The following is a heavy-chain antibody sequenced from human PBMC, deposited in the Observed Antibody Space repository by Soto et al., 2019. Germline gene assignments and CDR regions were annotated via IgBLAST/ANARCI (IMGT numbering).Heavy chain of an antibody. CDR3: ARVPSGMFDY. CDR1: GYTFTSYD. V-gene: IGHV1-8*01. Sequence: HVQLVQSGAEVKSPGASVKVSCKASGYTFTSYDINWVRQATGQGFEWMGWMNPKSGGTRYIQKFQGRVTMTRDTSISTAYMELSSLTCEHTACHYCARVPSGMFDYWGQGTLVTVSS. CDR2: MNPKSGGT. J-gene: IGHJ4*02.